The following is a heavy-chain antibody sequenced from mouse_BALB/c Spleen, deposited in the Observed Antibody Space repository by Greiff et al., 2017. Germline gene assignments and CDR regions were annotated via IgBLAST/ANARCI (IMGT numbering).Heavy chain of an antibody. CDR2: ISSGSSTI. CDR1: GFTFSSFG. J-gene: IGHJ2*01. V-gene: IGHV5-17*02. D-gene: IGHD2-1*01. Sequence: EVQLVESGGGLVQPGGSRKLSCAASGFTFSSFGMHWVRQAPEKGLEWVAKISSGSSTIYYADTVKGRFTISRDNPKNTLFLQMTSLRSEDTAMYYCARWNGNYGFDYWGQGTTLTVSS. CDR3: ARWNGNYGFDY.